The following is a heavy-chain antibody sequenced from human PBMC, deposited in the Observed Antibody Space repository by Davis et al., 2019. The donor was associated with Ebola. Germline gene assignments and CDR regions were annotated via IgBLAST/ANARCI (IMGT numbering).Heavy chain of an antibody. J-gene: IGHJ4*02. Sequence: ASVKVSCRASGYTFTNYGITWVRQAPGQGLEWMGWINPHNGNTNYAQNVQGRVTMTTDTSTTTAYMEVGSLRSDDTAVYYCARAQFPTTSDHWGQGTLVTVSS. CDR2: INPHNGNT. CDR1: GYTFTNYG. D-gene: IGHD1-1*01. V-gene: IGHV1-18*04. CDR3: ARAQFPTTSDH.